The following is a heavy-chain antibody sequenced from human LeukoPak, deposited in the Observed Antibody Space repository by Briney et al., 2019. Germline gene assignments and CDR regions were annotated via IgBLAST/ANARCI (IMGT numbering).Heavy chain of an antibody. V-gene: IGHV4-4*07. D-gene: IGHD4-23*01. J-gene: IGHJ4*02. CDR3: AREVRGNPTHFDY. Sequence: SETLSLTCTVSGGSISSYYWSWIRQPAGKGLEWIGRIYTSGSTNYNPSLKSRVTISVDKSKSQFSLKLSSVTAADTAVYYCAREVRGNPTHFDYWGQGTLVTVSS. CDR2: IYTSGST. CDR1: GGSISSYY.